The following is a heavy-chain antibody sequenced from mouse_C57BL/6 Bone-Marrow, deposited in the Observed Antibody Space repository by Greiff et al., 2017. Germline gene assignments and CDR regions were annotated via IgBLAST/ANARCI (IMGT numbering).Heavy chain of an antibody. Sequence: QVQLQQPGAELVKPGASVKLSCKASGYTFTSYWMQWVKQRPGQGLEWIGEIDPSDSYTNYNQKFKGKATLTVDTSSSTAYMQLSSLTSEDSAVYYCARGGLGRGFAYWGQGTLVTVSA. CDR1: GYTFTSYW. V-gene: IGHV1-50*01. J-gene: IGHJ3*01. D-gene: IGHD4-1*01. CDR2: IDPSDSYT. CDR3: ARGGLGRGFAY.